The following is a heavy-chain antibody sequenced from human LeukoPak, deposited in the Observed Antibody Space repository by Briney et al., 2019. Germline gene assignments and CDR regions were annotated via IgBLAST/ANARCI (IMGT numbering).Heavy chain of an antibody. J-gene: IGHJ3*02. D-gene: IGHD2-15*01. V-gene: IGHV3-21*01. CDR1: GFTFSSYS. CDR3: ARDSGVGPCLFCSGFDI. CDR2: ISSSSRYI. Sequence: WGSLRLSCAASGFTFSSYSMNWVRQAPGKGLEWVSSISSSSRYIYYADSVKGRFTISRDNAKNSLYLQMNSLRAEDTAVYYCARDSGVGPCLFCSGFDIWGQGTMVTVSS.